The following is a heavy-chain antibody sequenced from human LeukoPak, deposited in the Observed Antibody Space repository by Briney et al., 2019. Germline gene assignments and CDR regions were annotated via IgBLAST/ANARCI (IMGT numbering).Heavy chain of an antibody. J-gene: IGHJ3*02. CDR2: ITGSGGWA. CDR3: AKDPNGDYIGAFDI. CDR1: GFTFSDYY. V-gene: IGHV3-23*01. D-gene: IGHD4-17*01. Sequence: GGSLRLSCAASGFTFSDYYMSWIRQAPGKGLEWVSAITGSGGWALYADSVKGRFTISRDNSKNTLYLQMSSLRAEDTAVYYCAKDPNGDYIGAFDIWGQGTMVTVSS.